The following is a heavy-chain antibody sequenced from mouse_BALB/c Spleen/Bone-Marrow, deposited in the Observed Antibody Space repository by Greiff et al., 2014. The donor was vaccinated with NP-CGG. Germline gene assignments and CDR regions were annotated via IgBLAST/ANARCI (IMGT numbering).Heavy chain of an antibody. D-gene: IGHD2-9*01. CDR2: ILPGSGST. Sequence: VHLVESGAELMKPGASVKISCKATGYTFSSYWIEWVKQRPGHGPEWIGEILPGSGSTNYNEKFKGKATFTADTSSNTAYMQLSSLTSEDSAVYYCARTYYAYAWFVYWGQGTLVTVSA. V-gene: IGHV1-9*01. J-gene: IGHJ3*01. CDR1: GYTFSSYW. CDR3: ARTYYAYAWFVY.